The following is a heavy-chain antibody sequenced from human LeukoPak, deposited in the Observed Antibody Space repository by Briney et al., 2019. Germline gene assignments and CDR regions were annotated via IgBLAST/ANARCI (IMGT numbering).Heavy chain of an antibody. Sequence: PGRSLRLSCAASGFTFSSYGMHWVRQAPGKGLEWVAVIWYDGSNKYYADSVKGRFTISRDDSKNTLYLQMNSLRAEDTAVYYCAKELVVTAYDAFDIWGQGTMVTVSS. CDR1: GFTFSSYG. CDR2: IWYDGSNK. D-gene: IGHD2-21*02. CDR3: AKELVVTAYDAFDI. V-gene: IGHV3-33*06. J-gene: IGHJ3*02.